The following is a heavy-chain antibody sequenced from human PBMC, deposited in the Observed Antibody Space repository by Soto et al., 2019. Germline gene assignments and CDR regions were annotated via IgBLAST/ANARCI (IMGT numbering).Heavy chain of an antibody. D-gene: IGHD6-13*01. V-gene: IGHV3-9*01. CDR1: GFTFDDYA. CDR3: AKDMYSSSWFGYYYYYGMDV. CDR2: ISWNSGSI. Sequence: AGGSLRLSCAASGFTFDDYAMHWVRQAPGKGLEWVSGISWNSGSIGYADSVKGRFTISRDNAKNSLYLQRNSLRAEDTALYYCAKDMYSSSWFGYYYYYGMDVWGQGTTVTVSS. J-gene: IGHJ6*02.